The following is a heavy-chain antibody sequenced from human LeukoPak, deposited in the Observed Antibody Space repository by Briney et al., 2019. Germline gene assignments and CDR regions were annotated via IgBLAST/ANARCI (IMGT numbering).Heavy chain of an antibody. D-gene: IGHD6-6*01. V-gene: IGHV1-8*03. J-gene: IGHJ4*02. Sequence: ASVKVSCKASGYTFTSYDINWVRQATGQGLEWMGWMNPNSGNTGYAQKFQGRVTITRNTSISTAYMELGSLRSEDTAVYYCARRIAARRHDYFDYWGQGTLVTVSS. CDR2: MNPNSGNT. CDR3: ARRIAARRHDYFDY. CDR1: GYTFTSYD.